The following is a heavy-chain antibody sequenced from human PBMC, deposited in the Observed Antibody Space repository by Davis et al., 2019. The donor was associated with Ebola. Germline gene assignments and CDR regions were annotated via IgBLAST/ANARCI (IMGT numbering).Heavy chain of an antibody. Sequence: GALRLSCAVSGGSIRSSNWWSWVRQPPGKGREWFGEIYHSGSTNYNPSLKSRVTISVDTSKNQFSLKLSSVTAADTAVYYCARGRDFWRNWGQGTLVTVSS. J-gene: IGHJ4*02. V-gene: IGHV4-4*02. CDR2: IYHSGST. CDR3: ARGRDFWRN. D-gene: IGHD3-3*01. CDR1: GGSIRSSNW.